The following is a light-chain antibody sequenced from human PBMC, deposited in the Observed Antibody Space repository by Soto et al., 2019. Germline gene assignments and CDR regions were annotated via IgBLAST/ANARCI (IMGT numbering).Light chain of an antibody. CDR1: QSVSSY. V-gene: IGKV3-11*01. CDR2: DAS. J-gene: IGKJ4*01. CDR3: QQRSTWPPN. Sequence: EIVLTQSPATLSLSPGERATLSCRASQSVSSYLAWYQQKPGQAPRLLIYDASNRASGIPARFSGSGSGTGFTLTISSLEPEDFAVYYCQQRSTWPPNFGGGTK.